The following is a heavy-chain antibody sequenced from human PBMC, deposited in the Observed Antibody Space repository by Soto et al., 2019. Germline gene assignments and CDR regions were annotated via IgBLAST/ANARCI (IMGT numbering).Heavy chain of an antibody. CDR3: ATRITVFGMLIPPFDP. CDR1: GGSVNVYY. CDR2: INHTGGT. D-gene: IGHD3-3*01. J-gene: IGHJ5*02. Sequence: SETLSLTCAVYGGSVNVYYWNWIRHPPGKGLEWIGEINHTGGTHYNPSLKSRVTMSVDTSKNQFSLRLSSVTAADTAIYYCATRITVFGMLIPPFDPWGQGTQVTVSS. V-gene: IGHV4-34*01.